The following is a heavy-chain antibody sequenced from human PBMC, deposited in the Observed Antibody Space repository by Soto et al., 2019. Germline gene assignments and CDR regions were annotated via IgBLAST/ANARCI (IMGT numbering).Heavy chain of an antibody. D-gene: IGHD6-19*01. CDR1: GFAFSSYG. CDR2: ISYDGSNK. Sequence: GGSLRLSCAASGFAFSSYGMHWVRQAPGKGLEWVAVISYDGSNKYYADSVKGRFTISRDNSKNTLYLQMNSLRAEDTAVYYCAKDKAVAGDYYFDYWGQGTLVTVSS. J-gene: IGHJ4*02. V-gene: IGHV3-30*18. CDR3: AKDKAVAGDYYFDY.